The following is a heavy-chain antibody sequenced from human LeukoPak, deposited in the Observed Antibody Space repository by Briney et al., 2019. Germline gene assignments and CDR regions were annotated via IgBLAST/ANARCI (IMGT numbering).Heavy chain of an antibody. D-gene: IGHD6-6*01. CDR1: GFTFSSYG. CDR3: AKDRYSSSES. V-gene: IGHV3-30*18. Sequence: GGSLRLSCAASGFTFSSYGMHWVRQAPGKGLEWVAVISYDGSNKYYADSVKGRFTISRDNSKNTLYLQMNSLRAEDTAVYYCAKDRYSSSESWGQGTLVTVSS. CDR2: ISYDGSNK. J-gene: IGHJ4*02.